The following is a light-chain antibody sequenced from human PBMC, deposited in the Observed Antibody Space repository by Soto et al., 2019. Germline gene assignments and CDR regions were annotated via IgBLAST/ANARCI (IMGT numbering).Light chain of an antibody. J-gene: IGLJ1*01. Sequence: QSALTQPASVSGSLGQSITISCTGTISDVGGYNYVSWYQQYPGRAPKLMIYEVTNRPSGVSNRFSGSKSGNTASLTISGIQAEDEDDYYCSSYTSSTTYVFGTGTKLTVL. CDR3: SSYTSSTTYV. CDR1: ISDVGGYNY. V-gene: IGLV2-14*01. CDR2: EVT.